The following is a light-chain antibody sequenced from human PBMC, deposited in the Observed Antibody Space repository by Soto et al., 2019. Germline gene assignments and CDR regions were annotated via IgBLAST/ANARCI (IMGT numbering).Light chain of an antibody. Sequence: DIQLTQSPSFLSASVGDRVTITCRASQGISSYLAWYQQKPGKAPKLLIYAASTLQSGGPSRFSGSGSGTEFTLTISSLQPEDFATYSCQQLHSYPPGPLTFGGGTKVEIK. CDR3: QQLHSYPPGPLT. J-gene: IGKJ4*01. V-gene: IGKV1-9*01. CDR1: QGISSY. CDR2: AAS.